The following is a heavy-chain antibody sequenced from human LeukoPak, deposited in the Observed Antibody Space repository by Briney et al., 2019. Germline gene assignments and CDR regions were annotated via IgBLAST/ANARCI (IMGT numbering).Heavy chain of an antibody. Sequence: GESLKISCKGSGYSFNSYWIGWVRQMPGKGLEWMGIIYPGDSDTRYSPSFQGQVTISADKSISTAYLQWSSLKASDTAMYYCARQGCSSTSCYTVSWFDPWGQGTLVTVSS. CDR2: IYPGDSDT. V-gene: IGHV5-51*01. J-gene: IGHJ5*02. D-gene: IGHD2-2*02. CDR3: ARQGCSSTSCYTVSWFDP. CDR1: GYSFNSYW.